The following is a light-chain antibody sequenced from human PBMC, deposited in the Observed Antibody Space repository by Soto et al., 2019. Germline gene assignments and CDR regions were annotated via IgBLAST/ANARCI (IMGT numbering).Light chain of an antibody. CDR1: QSINNW. CDR3: QQYDSYPYT. V-gene: IGKV1-5*01. J-gene: IGKJ2*01. CDR2: DAS. Sequence: DIQMTQSPSTLSASEGDRVTITCRASQSINNWLAWKQQKPGKAPKLLISDASRLKSGVPSRFSGSEYGAEFSFTISSLQPDDLATYYCQQYDSYPYTFGQGTKVDIK.